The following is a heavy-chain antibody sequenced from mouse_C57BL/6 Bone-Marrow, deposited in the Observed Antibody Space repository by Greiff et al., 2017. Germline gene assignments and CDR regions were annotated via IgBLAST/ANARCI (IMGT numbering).Heavy chain of an antibody. D-gene: IGHD1-1*01. CDR2: IDPSDSYT. CDR3: ARMDYSWGSRYEGYAMDY. Sequence: VQLQQSGAELVKPGASVKLSCKASGYTFTSYWMQWVKQRPGQGLEWIGEIDPSDSYTNYNQKFKGKATLTVETSSSTAYMQLSSLTSEDSAVYYCARMDYSWGSRYEGYAMDYWGQGTSVTVSS. V-gene: IGHV1-50*01. CDR1: GYTFTSYW. J-gene: IGHJ4*01.